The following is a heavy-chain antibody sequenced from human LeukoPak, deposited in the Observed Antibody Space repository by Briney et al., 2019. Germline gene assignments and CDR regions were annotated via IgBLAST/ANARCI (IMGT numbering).Heavy chain of an antibody. J-gene: IGHJ3*02. CDR2: IYPGDSDT. CDR3: ARYANYYDSSGYYYPDAFDI. D-gene: IGHD3-22*01. Sequence: GESLKISCKGSGYSFTSYWIGWVRQMPGKGLEWMGIIYPGDSDTRYSPSFQGQVTISADKSISTAYLQWSSLKASDTAMYYCARYANYYDSSGYYYPDAFDIWGQGTMVTVSS. V-gene: IGHV5-51*03. CDR1: GYSFTSYW.